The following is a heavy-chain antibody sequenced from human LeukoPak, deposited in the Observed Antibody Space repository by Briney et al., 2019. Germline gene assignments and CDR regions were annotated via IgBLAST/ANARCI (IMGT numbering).Heavy chain of an antibody. D-gene: IGHD2-2*01. V-gene: IGHV4-30-2*01. CDR3: ARGAGVDCSSTSCYVEKFDY. CDR1: GGSISSGGYS. J-gene: IGHJ4*02. CDR2: IYHSGST. Sequence: PSQTLSLTCAVSGGSISSGGYSWSWIRQPPGKGLEWIGYIYHSGSTYYNPSLKSRVTISVDRSKNQFSLKLSSVTAADTAVCYCARGAGVDCSSTSCYVEKFDYWGQGTLVTVSS.